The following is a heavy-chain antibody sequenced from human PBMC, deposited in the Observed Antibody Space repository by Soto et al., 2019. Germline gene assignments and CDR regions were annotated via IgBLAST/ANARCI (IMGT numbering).Heavy chain of an antibody. CDR3: ARRTVNIRTFYSGLNSHCFDY. CDR1: GDSMSSSGYY. D-gene: IGHD6-19*01. J-gene: IGHJ4*02. V-gene: IGHV4-39*01. Sequence: SETLXLTWAVSGDSMSSSGYYWGWIRQPPGKGLERIGSIYYSGSTYYNPSLQSRVAISVDTSKNQFSLKLKSVTAADTAIYYCARRTVNIRTFYSGLNSHCFDYWGQGAPVTVSS. CDR2: IYYSGST.